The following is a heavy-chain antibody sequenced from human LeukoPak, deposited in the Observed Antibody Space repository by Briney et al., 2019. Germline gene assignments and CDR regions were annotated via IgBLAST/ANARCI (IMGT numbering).Heavy chain of an antibody. J-gene: IGHJ4*02. Sequence: ASVKVSCKASGYTFTGYYMHWVRQAPGQGLEWMGWINPNSGGTNYPQKFQGRVTITTDETTSTAYMEVSSLRSEDTAVYYCAIGITGYYAGTDYWGQGTLVTVSS. CDR3: AIGITGYYAGTDY. V-gene: IGHV1-2*02. D-gene: IGHD3-9*01. CDR1: GYTFTGYY. CDR2: INPNSGGT.